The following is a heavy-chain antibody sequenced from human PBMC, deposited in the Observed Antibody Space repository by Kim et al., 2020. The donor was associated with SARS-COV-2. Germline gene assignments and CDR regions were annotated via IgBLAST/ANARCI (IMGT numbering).Heavy chain of an antibody. CDR3: GGSNPGVAAGEVDS. CDR2: INQDKGEK. CDR1: GFTFSSHW. J-gene: IGHJ4*02. Sequence: GGSLRLSCAASGFTFSSHWMSWVRQAPGKGLEWVANINQDKGEKYYVDSVEGRFTISRDNAKNSLYLQMTNLRAEDTAVYYCGGSNPGVAAGEVDSWGQG. D-gene: IGHD6-13*01. V-gene: IGHV3-7*03.